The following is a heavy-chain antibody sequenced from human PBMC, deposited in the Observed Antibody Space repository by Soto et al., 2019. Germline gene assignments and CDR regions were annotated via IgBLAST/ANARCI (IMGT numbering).Heavy chain of an antibody. V-gene: IGHV1-18*01. D-gene: IGHD3-22*01. Sequence: QVQLVQSGTEVKKPGASVKVSCKASGYTFNSYGIIWVRQAPGQGLEWMGWISPYDDNTNYAQNLQGRVTMTTDTSTRTAYMELRSLRSDDTAVYYCARGGYYDSSGCRNYHYYGMDAWGQGTTVTVS. CDR3: ARGGYYDSSGCRNYHYYGMDA. CDR2: ISPYDDNT. J-gene: IGHJ6*02. CDR1: GYTFNSYG.